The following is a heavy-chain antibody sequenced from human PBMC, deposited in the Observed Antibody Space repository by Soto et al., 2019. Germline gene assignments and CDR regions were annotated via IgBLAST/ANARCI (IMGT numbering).Heavy chain of an antibody. J-gene: IGHJ6*02. D-gene: IGHD3-16*01. V-gene: IGHV3-23*01. Sequence: EVQLLESGGGLVQPGGSLRLSCAASGFTFSTYAVSWVRQAPGKGLQWVSVINSVGSTYYADSVKGRFTLSRDNSKNTLYLQMHTLRAEDTAVYYCAKHRWSDYEGIMDVWGQGTTVTVSS. CDR3: AKHRWSDYEGIMDV. CDR2: INSVGST. CDR1: GFTFSTYA.